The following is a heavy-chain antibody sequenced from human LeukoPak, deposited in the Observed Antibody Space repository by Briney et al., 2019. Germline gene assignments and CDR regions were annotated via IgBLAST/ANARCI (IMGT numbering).Heavy chain of an antibody. CDR1: GYTFTGYY. CDR3: ARGRGDMYYDYVWGSYPDDY. D-gene: IGHD3-16*02. J-gene: IGHJ4*02. Sequence: ASVKVSCKASGYTFTGYYMHWVRQAPGQGLEWMGRINPNSGGTNYAQKFQGRVTMTRDTSISTAYMELSRLRSDDTAVYYCARGRGDMYYDYVWGSYPDDYWGQGTLVTVSS. V-gene: IGHV1-2*06. CDR2: INPNSGGT.